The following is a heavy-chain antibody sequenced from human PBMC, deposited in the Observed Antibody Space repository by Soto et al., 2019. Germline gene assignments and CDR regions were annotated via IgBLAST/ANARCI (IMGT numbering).Heavy chain of an antibody. D-gene: IGHD2-21*02. CDR1: GYTFTRYG. V-gene: IGHV1-18*01. J-gene: IGHJ6*02. Sequence: QVHLVQSGAEVKKPGASVKVSCKTSGYTFTRYGISWVRQAPGQGLEWLGWISGYDGRTNLAQKVQDRVTMTTDTSTSTVYRELRSLRSDDTAVYYCAREGDVPYYYYGMDVWGQGTTVTVSS. CDR3: AREGDVPYYYYGMDV. CDR2: ISGYDGRT.